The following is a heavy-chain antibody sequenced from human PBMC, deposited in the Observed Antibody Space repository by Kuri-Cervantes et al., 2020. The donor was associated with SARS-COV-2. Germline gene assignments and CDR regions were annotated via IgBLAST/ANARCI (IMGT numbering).Heavy chain of an antibody. Sequence: GESLKISCAASGFTFSSYAMHWVRQAPGKGLEWVAVISYDGSNKYYADSVKGRFTISRDNSKNTLYLQMNSLRAEDTAVYYCARDKLGGYSYYFGYWGQGTLVTVSS. CDR1: GFTFSSYA. CDR2: ISYDGSNK. V-gene: IGHV3-30-3*01. J-gene: IGHJ4*02. D-gene: IGHD2-21*01. CDR3: ARDKLGGYSYYFGY.